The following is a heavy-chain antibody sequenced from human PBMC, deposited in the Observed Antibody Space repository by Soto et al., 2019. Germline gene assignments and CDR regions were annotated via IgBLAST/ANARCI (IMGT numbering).Heavy chain of an antibody. CDR2: IWYDGSNK. V-gene: IGHV3-33*01. CDR1: GFTFSSYG. J-gene: IGHJ4*02. Sequence: GGSLRLSCAASGFTFSSYGMHWVRQAPGKGLEWVAVIWYDGSNKYYADSVKGRFTISRDNSKNTLYLQMNSLRAEDTAVYYCARGYDILTGRNADYWGQGTLVTVSS. D-gene: IGHD3-9*01. CDR3: ARGYDILTGRNADY.